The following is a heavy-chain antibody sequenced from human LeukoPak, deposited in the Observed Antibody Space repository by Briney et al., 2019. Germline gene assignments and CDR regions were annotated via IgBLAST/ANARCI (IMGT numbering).Heavy chain of an antibody. CDR1: GGSISSGSYY. D-gene: IGHD3-16*02. CDR3: AATVIPSSHVDL. J-gene: IGHJ5*02. V-gene: IGHV4-61*01. Sequence: SQTLSLTCTVSGGSISSGSYYWSWIRQPPGKELEWIGYIFYSGTINYNPSLKSRATISVDTSKNQFSLKLTSVTAADTAVYYCAATVIPSSHVDLWGQGALVTVSS. CDR2: IFYSGTI.